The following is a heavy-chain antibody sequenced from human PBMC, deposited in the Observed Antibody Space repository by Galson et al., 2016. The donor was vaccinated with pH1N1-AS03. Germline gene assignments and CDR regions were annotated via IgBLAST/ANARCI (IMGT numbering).Heavy chain of an antibody. J-gene: IGHJ5*01. V-gene: IGHV3-74*01. CDR1: GISLSSSW. CDR3: ARGYDDSGPDDHRLFDS. D-gene: IGHD3-22*01. CDR2: INGVGSSI. Sequence: SLRLSCAASGISLSSSWMHWVRQAPGRGLVWVSGINGVGSSIKYADAVKGRFTISRDNAKNMLYLQMNSLRADDAAVYYCARGYDDSGPDDHRLFDSCGQGTQVTVSS.